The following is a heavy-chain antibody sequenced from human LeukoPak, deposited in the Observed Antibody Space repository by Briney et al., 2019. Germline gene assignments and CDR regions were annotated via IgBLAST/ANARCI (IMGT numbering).Heavy chain of an antibody. CDR1: GYTFTSYG. J-gene: IGHJ6*03. V-gene: IGHV1-18*01. Sequence: ASVKVSCKASGYTFTSYGISWVRQAPGQGLEWMGWISAYNGNTNYAQKLQGRVTMTTDTSTSTAYMELRSLRSDDTAVYYCARYSGSGSYSDNYYYYYYMDVWGRGTTVTISS. CDR2: ISAYNGNT. D-gene: IGHD3-10*01. CDR3: ARYSGSGSYSDNYYYYYYMDV.